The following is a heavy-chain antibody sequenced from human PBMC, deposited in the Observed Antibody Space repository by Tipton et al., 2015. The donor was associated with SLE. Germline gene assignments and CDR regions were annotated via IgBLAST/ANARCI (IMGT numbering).Heavy chain of an antibody. Sequence: SWIRQPPGKGLEWVSGINWNGGSTGYADSVKGRFTISRDNAKNSLYLQMNSLRAEDTALYYCARDRPYYDILTGYYYRGYYFDYWGQGTLVTVSS. D-gene: IGHD3-9*01. J-gene: IGHJ4*02. CDR2: INWNGGST. V-gene: IGHV3-20*03. CDR3: ARDRPYYDILTGYYYRGYYFDY.